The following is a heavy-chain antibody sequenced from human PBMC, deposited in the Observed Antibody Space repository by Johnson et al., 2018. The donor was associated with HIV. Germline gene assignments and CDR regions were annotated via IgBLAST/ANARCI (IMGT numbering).Heavy chain of an antibody. CDR2: ISFDGGTK. J-gene: IGHJ3*02. CDR3: ARALVDDGFDI. D-gene: IGHD1-26*01. CDR1: GFTFSNYA. Sequence: VRLVESGGGLVKPGGSLRLSCVASGFTFSNYAMHWVRQAPGKGLEWVAVISFDGGTKYHADSVKGRFTISRDNAKNSLYLQMNSLRAEDTAVYYCARALVDDGFDIWGQGTMVTVSS. V-gene: IGHV3-30-3*01.